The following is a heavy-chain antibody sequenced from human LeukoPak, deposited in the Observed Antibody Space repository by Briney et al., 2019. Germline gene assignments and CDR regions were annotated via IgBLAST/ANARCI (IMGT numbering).Heavy chain of an antibody. CDR2: IYYSGST. J-gene: IGHJ4*02. Sequence: ETLSLTCTVSGGSISSSSYYWGWIRQPPGKGLEWIGSIYYSGSTYYNPSLKSRVTISVDTSKNQFSLKLSSVTAADTAVYYCARDFGGISAVRLVYYFDYWGQGTLVTVSS. CDR1: GGSISSSSYY. V-gene: IGHV4-39*07. CDR3: ARDFGGISAVRLVYYFDY. D-gene: IGHD1-26*01.